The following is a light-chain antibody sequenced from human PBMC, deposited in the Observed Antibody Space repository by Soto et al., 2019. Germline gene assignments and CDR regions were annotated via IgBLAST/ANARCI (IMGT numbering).Light chain of an antibody. V-gene: IGLV2-8*01. Sequence: QSALTQPPSASGSPGQSVSISCTGTSSDVGGYNYVSWYQQHPGKAPKLMIYEVNKRPSGVPDRFSGSKSGNTASLTVSGLQAEDEGDYYCSSYAGSATVVFGGGTKLTVL. J-gene: IGLJ2*01. CDR1: SSDVGGYNY. CDR2: EVN. CDR3: SSYAGSATVV.